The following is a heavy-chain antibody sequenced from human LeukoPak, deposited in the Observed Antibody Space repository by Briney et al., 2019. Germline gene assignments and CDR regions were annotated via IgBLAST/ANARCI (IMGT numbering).Heavy chain of an antibody. D-gene: IGHD2-2*01. Sequence: GASVKVSCKPSGDTFISYAIRWVRQAPGQRLEWMGQIIPIFGTANCAQKFQGRVTITTDESTSTAYMELSSLRSEDTAVYYCARDRLGCSSTSCYHYYMDVWGKGTTVTVSS. V-gene: IGHV1-69*05. CDR1: GDTFISYA. CDR2: IIPIFGTA. CDR3: ARDRLGCSSTSCYHYYMDV. J-gene: IGHJ6*03.